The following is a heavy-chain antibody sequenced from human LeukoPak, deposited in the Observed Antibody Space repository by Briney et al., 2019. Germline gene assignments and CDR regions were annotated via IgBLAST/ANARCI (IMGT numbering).Heavy chain of an antibody. D-gene: IGHD1-26*01. J-gene: IGHJ4*02. CDR3: ASLGRISKDY. Sequence: SETLSLTCAVYGGSFSGYYWSWIRQPPGKGLEWIGEINHSGSTNYNPSLKSRVTISVDTSKNQFSLKLSSVTAADTAVYYCASLGRISKDYWGQGTLATVSS. V-gene: IGHV4-34*01. CDR2: INHSGST. CDR1: GGSFSGYY.